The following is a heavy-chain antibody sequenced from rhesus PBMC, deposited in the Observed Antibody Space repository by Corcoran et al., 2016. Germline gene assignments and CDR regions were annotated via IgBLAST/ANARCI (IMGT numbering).Heavy chain of an antibody. D-gene: IGHD2-21*01. J-gene: IGHJ4*01. Sequence: QLQLQASGPGLVKPSETLSVTCAVSGGSISSSYWSWIRQAPGKGLEWIGYIYGSGSSANYTPSLSGGVALSVATCKTQLALKLSSVTTAYTAVDYCARVRGYGTGGGCNNYFDYWGQGVLVTVSS. CDR3: ARVRGYGTGGGCNNYFDY. CDR1: GGSISSSY. CDR2: IYGSGSSA. V-gene: IGHV4-169*01.